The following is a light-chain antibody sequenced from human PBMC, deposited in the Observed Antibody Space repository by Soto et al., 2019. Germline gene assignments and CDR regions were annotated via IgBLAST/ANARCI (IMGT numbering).Light chain of an antibody. V-gene: IGKV3-20*01. CDR3: QQYFGSLYT. CDR2: AAS. J-gene: IGKJ2*01. CDR1: QSISSTY. Sequence: SVLTQSPGTLSLSPGEGATLSCRTSQSISSTYLAWYQQRPGQAPRLLLYAASSRAPGIPDRFSGSGSGTDFPLTISRLEPEDFAVYYCQQYFGSLYTFGQGTKLEIK.